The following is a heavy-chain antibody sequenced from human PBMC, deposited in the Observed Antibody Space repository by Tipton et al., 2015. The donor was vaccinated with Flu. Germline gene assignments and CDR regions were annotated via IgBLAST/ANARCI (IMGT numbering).Heavy chain of an antibody. CDR1: GFTFSSCA. V-gene: IGHV3-53*01. D-gene: IGHD2-2*01. Sequence: GSLRLSCAASGFTFSSCAMTRVRQAPGKGLEWVSVIYSGGSTKYADSVKGRFTISRDNSKNTLYLQMNSLRAEDTAVYYCARGRGYCVTTTCLLPFDFWGQGTLVTVSS. CDR3: ARGRGYCVTTTCLLPFDF. CDR2: IYSGGST. J-gene: IGHJ4*02.